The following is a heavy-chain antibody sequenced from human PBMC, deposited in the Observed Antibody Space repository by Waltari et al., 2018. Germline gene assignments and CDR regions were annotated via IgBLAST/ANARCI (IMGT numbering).Heavy chain of an antibody. Sequence: QVQLVQSGAEVKKPGSSVKVSCKASGGTFSSYAISWVRQAPGQGLEWMGGIIPIFGTANYAQKFQGRVTITADKSTSTAYMELSSLRSEDTAVYYCAREEIAAAGTDNWFDPWGQGTTVTVSS. CDR3: AREEIAAAGTDNWFDP. D-gene: IGHD6-13*01. V-gene: IGHV1-69*14. CDR1: GGTFSSYA. CDR2: IIPIFGTA. J-gene: IGHJ5*01.